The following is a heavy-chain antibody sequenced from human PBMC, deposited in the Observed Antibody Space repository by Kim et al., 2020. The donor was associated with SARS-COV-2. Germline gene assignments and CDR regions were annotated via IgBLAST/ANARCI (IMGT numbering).Heavy chain of an antibody. V-gene: IGHV3-11*06. CDR2: SIYK. D-gene: IGHD1-26*01. CDR3: ARRREFDY. Sequence: SIYKNSEEPVKGRFTNSRDNAKNSLYLQMNSLRAEDTAVYYCARRREFDYWGQGTLVTVSS. J-gene: IGHJ4*02.